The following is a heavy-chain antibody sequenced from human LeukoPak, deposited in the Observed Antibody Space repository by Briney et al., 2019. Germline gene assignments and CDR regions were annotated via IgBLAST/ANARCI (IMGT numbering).Heavy chain of an antibody. CDR2: ISRSGTNT. D-gene: IGHD4-11*01. V-gene: IGHV3-23*01. CDR1: GFTFSSHA. J-gene: IGHJ4*02. CDR3: AKDWPVCGDHYSPFDY. Sequence: PGGSLRLSCAASGFTFSSHAMSWVRQAPGMGLEWVAAISRSGTNTYYVDSVTGRFTISRDSSKNTLHLQMDSLRAEDTAVYYCAKDWPVCGDHYSPFDYWGQGTLVTVSS.